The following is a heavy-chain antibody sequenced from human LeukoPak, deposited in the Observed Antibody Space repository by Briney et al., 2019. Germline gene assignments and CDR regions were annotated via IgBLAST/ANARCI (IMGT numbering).Heavy chain of an antibody. CDR1: GFTFSSYA. J-gene: IGHJ4*02. CDR2: ISGSGGST. CDR3: AKAAVSITMVRGVIITRNYFDY. Sequence: SGGSLRLSCAASGFTFSSYAMSWVRQAPGKGLEWVSAISGSGGSTYCADSVKGRFTISRDNSKNTLYLQMNSLRAEDTAVYYCAKAAVSITMVRGVIITRNYFDYWGQGTLVTVSS. V-gene: IGHV3-23*01. D-gene: IGHD3-10*01.